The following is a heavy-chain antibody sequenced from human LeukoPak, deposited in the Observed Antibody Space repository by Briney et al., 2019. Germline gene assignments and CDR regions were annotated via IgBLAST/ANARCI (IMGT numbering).Heavy chain of an antibody. J-gene: IGHJ4*02. D-gene: IGHD3-10*01. Sequence: SVKVSCKASGYTLTSYDINWVRQATGQGLEWMGWMNPNSGNTGYAQKFQGRVTMTRNTSISTAYMELSSLRSEDTAVYYCARGPGGSGPTDYWGQGTLVTVSS. V-gene: IGHV1-8*01. CDR1: GYTLTSYD. CDR2: MNPNSGNT. CDR3: ARGPGGSGPTDY.